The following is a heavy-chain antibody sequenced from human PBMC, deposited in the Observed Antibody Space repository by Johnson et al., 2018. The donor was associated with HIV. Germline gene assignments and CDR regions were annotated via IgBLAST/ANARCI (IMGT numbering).Heavy chain of an antibody. CDR3: TTVTEGSDFDSGSYFDI. V-gene: IGHV3-15*01. CDR2: IKSKIDGGTT. CDR1: GFTFNNAW. J-gene: IGHJ3*02. Sequence: EVQLVESGGGLVKPGGSLRLSCTASGFTFNNAWMTWVRQAPGKGLEWVGRIKSKIDGGTTDYAAPVKGRFTISRDDSKTTLYLQMNSLKTEDTAVYYCTTVTEGSDFDSGSYFDIWGQGTMVTVSS. D-gene: IGHD3-10*01.